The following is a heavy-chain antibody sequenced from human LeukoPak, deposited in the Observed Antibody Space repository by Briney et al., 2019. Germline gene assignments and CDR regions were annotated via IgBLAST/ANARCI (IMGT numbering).Heavy chain of an antibody. CDR1: GFTFSTYV. D-gene: IGHD3-16*02. J-gene: IGHJ4*02. Sequence: PGGSLRLSCSASGFTFSTYVMHWVRQTPGKGLEYVSGLSSNGGSTYYADSVKGRFSISRDNSKDTVYLQMSSLRVEDTAVYYCVKDSIGLSFDYWGQGTLVTVSS. CDR3: VKDSIGLSFDY. V-gene: IGHV3-64D*06. CDR2: LSSNGGST.